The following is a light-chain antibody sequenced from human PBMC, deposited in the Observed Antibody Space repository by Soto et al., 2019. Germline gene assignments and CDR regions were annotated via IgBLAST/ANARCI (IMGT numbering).Light chain of an antibody. CDR1: QSLLHSNGYNY. J-gene: IGKJ3*01. CDR2: LGS. V-gene: IGKV2-28*01. Sequence: DIVMTQSPLSLPVTPGEPASISCRSSQSLLHSNGYNYLEWYVQKPGQSPRLLIYLGSDRASGVPDRVCSSGSGTDFTLKISRVDAEDVGVDYCMQGLSGFSFGPGTKVDIK. CDR3: MQGLSGFS.